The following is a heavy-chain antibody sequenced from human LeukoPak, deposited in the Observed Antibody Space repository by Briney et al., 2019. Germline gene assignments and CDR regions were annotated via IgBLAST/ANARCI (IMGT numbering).Heavy chain of an antibody. J-gene: IGHJ4*02. Sequence: GASVKVSCKASGYTFTSYGISWVRQAPGQGLEWMGWISAYNGNTNYAQKLQGRVTMTTDTSTSTAYMELRSLRSDDTAVYYCARDSPLFYYGSSGYDYWGQGTPVTVSS. V-gene: IGHV1-18*01. CDR2: ISAYNGNT. CDR3: ARDSPLFYYGSSGYDY. D-gene: IGHD3-22*01. CDR1: GYTFTSYG.